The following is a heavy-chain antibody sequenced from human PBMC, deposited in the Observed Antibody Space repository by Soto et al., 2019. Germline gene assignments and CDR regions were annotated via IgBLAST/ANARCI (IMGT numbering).Heavy chain of an antibody. CDR2: INHSGST. D-gene: IGHD3-16*02. V-gene: IGHV4-34*01. CDR3: ARGRTHPQINYDYIWGSYRGPYYFDY. J-gene: IGHJ4*02. Sequence: QVQLQQWGAGLLKPSETLSLTCAVYGGSFSGYYWSWIRQPPGKGLEWIGEINHSGSTNYSPSLKSRVTISVDTSKNQFSLKLSSVTAADTAVYHCARGRTHPQINYDYIWGSYRGPYYFDYWGPGTLVTVSS. CDR1: GGSFSGYY.